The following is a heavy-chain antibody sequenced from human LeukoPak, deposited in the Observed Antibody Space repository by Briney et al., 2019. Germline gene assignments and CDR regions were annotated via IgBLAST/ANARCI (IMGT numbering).Heavy chain of an antibody. J-gene: IGHJ5*02. D-gene: IGHD2-2*01. Sequence: SVKVSCKASGGTFSSYAISWVRQAPGQGLEWMGRIIPILGIANYAQKFQGRVTITADRSTSTAYMELSSLRSEDTAVYYCATSAASLEVDNWFDPWGQGTLVTVSS. CDR3: ATSAASLEVDNWFDP. CDR2: IIPILGIA. V-gene: IGHV1-69*04. CDR1: GGTFSSYA.